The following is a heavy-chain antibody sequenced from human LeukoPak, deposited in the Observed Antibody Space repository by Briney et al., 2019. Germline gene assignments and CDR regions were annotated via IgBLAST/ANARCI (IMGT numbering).Heavy chain of an antibody. CDR3: ARQGYYGPTDYFDY. V-gene: IGHV4-4*07. CDR1: GGSISSYY. Sequence: PSETLSLTCTFSGGSISSYYWSWIRQPAGKGLEWIGRIYASGSTNYNPSLKSRVTMSVDTSKNQFSLKLSSVTAADTAVYYCARQGYYGPTDYFDYWGQGTLVTVSS. D-gene: IGHD3-10*01. J-gene: IGHJ4*02. CDR2: IYASGST.